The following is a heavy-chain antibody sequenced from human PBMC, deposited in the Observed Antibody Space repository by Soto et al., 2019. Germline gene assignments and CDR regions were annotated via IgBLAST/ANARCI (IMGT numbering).Heavy chain of an antibody. CDR3: AKERHDCTTRTDAFDV. CDR2: LTPDGTYT. V-gene: IGHV3-11*01. J-gene: IGHJ3*01. D-gene: IGHD2-2*01. CDR1: GFTFTAHY. Sequence: QLVESGGGLVKAGGSLRLSCVASGFTFTAHYMNWIRQAPGKGLEWLAYLTPDGTYTYYPESVRGRFTSSRDNAKGLVYHQMNDLRDEDSGVHFWAKERHDCTTRTDAFDVWCAVKTVTVSS.